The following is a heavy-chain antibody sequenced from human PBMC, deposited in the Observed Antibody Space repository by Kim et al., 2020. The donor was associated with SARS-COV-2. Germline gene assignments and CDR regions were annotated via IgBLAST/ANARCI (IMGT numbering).Heavy chain of an antibody. CDR2: IRTEVGRD. D-gene: IGHD2-21*02. J-gene: IGHJ4*02. V-gene: IGHV3-7*03. CDR3: ATSRDWAFDN. Sequence: RQAQGRGLEWLANIRTEVGRDDDANAVKGQFTISRDNTKNSVDLQMNSLRAEDAALYYCATSRDWAFDNWGQGALVTVSS.